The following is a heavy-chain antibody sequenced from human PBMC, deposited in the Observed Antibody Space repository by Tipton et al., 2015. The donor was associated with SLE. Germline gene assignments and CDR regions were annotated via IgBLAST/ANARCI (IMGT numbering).Heavy chain of an antibody. Sequence: LRLSCTVSGGSISSHYWSWIRQPPGKGLEWIGYIYYSGSTNYNPSLKSRVTISVDTSKNQFSLKLSSVTAADTAVYYCARDFGYCSSTSCYRSYGMDVWGQGTTVTVSS. J-gene: IGHJ6*02. D-gene: IGHD2-2*02. CDR1: GGSISSHY. CDR3: ARDFGYCSSTSCYRSYGMDV. CDR2: IYYSGST. V-gene: IGHV4-59*11.